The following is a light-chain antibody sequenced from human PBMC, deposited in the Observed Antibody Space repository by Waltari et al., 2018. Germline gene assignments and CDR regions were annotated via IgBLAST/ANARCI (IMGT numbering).Light chain of an antibody. CDR2: GIS. Sequence: EIVLTQSPGTLSLSPGERATLSCRASQTFSNNYLAWYQQKPGQAPRLRVHGISLRAAGIPDRFSGIGSGTDFTLIISSLEPEDFGVYYCQQYTSSPWTFGQGTKVEI. CDR1: QTFSNNY. J-gene: IGKJ1*01. V-gene: IGKV3-20*01. CDR3: QQYTSSPWT.